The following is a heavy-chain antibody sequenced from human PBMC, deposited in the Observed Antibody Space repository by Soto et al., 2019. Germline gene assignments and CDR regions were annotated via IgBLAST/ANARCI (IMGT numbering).Heavy chain of an antibody. CDR2: ISGSGGST. CDR1: GFTFISYA. D-gene: IGHD6-19*01. CDR3: AKDPYSSVLYYFDY. J-gene: IGHJ4*02. V-gene: IGHV3-23*01. Sequence: SGGSLRLSCAASGFTFISYAMIFVRHSPGKGLEWVSAISGSGGSTYYADSVKGRFTISRDNSKNTLYLRMNSLRAEDTAVYYCAKDPYSSVLYYFDYWGQGTLVTVSS.